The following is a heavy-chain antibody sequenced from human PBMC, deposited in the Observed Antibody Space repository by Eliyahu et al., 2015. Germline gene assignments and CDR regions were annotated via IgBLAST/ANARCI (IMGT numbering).Heavy chain of an antibody. CDR3: ARGLRKYTLFGETLDDDAFDI. CDR1: GFTFXAYS. D-gene: IGHD3-10*02. Sequence: EVQLVESGGDLVQPGRSLSLSCAASGFTFXAYSXHWGRQGPGKGLGWVSGISWDSGKMAYAVSVKGRFTISRDNAKNSLYLQMNSLRPEDTALFYCARGLRKYTLFGETLDDDAFDIWGQGTMVTVSS. J-gene: IGHJ3*02. CDR2: ISWDSGKM. V-gene: IGHV3-9*01.